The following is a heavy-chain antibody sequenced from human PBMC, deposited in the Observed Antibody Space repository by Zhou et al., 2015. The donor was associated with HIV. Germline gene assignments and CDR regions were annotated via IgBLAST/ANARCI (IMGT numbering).Heavy chain of an antibody. CDR1: GFTFSSYG. J-gene: IGHJ5*02. CDR2: IWYDGSNK. D-gene: IGHD1-7*01. Sequence: QVQLVESGGGVVQPGRSLRLSCAASGFTFSSYGMHWVRQAPGKGLEWVAVIWYDGSNKYYADSVKGRFTISRDNSKNTLYLQMNSLRAEDTAVYYCARDVGWNYAGWFDPGAREPWSPSPQ. V-gene: IGHV3-33*01. CDR3: ARDVGWNYAGWFDP.